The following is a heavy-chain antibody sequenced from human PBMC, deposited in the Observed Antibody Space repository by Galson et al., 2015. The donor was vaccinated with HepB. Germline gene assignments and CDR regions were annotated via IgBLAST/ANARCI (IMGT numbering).Heavy chain of an antibody. V-gene: IGHV1-46*01. D-gene: IGHD6-6*01. Sequence: SVKVSCKASGYIFATYFLHWVRQAPGQGLEYVGMIDPSNAATNFAQRFQGRVTMTRDTSTSTVYMELSSLRSEDTAVYYCARDIAALIAPGDYWGQGTLVTVSS. CDR3: ARDIAALIAPGDY. CDR1: GYIFATYF. J-gene: IGHJ4*02. CDR2: IDPSNAAT.